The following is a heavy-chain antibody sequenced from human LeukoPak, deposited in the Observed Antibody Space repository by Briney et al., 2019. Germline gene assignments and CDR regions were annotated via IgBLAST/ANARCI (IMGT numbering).Heavy chain of an antibody. Sequence: ASVKVSCKASGYTFTSYYMHWVRQAPGKGLEWMGGFDPEDGETIYAQKFQGRVTMTEDTSTDTAYMELSSLRSEDTAVYYCATYPRYYYDSSGYSPFDYWGQGTLVTVSS. D-gene: IGHD3-22*01. CDR3: ATYPRYYYDSSGYSPFDY. CDR2: FDPEDGET. J-gene: IGHJ4*02. CDR1: GYTFTSYY. V-gene: IGHV1-24*01.